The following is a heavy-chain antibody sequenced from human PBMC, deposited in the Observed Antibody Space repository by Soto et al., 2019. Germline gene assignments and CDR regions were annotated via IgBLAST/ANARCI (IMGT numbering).Heavy chain of an antibody. Sequence: QVQLVQSGAEMAKTGSSVKVSCKVSGGTFGNYAINWVRQAPGLGLEWMGEIIPVFGSPRNAQNFQDRVTITADESTTTAYMELSSVRSEDTAVYYCVRGSVRLRPAGDYWGQGTLVIVSS. J-gene: IGHJ4*02. CDR1: GGTFGNYA. V-gene: IGHV1-69*12. CDR2: IIPVFGSP. D-gene: IGHD2-21*02. CDR3: VRGSVRLRPAGDY.